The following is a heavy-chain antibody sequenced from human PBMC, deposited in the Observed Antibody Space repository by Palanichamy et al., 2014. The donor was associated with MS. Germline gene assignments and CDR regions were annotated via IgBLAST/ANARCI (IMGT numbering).Heavy chain of an antibody. CDR1: GDTFKNYA. V-gene: IGHV1-69*01. D-gene: IGHD4-17*01. CDR2: MLPVFFTA. Sequence: QVQLVQSGAEVKKPGSSVKVSCKASGDTFKNYAVSWVRQAPGQGLEWMGGMLPVFFTATYAQKFHGRITINADETTSTTYMEVRSLRPEDTAIYYCASEAYGEIYWGQGTLVTVSS. J-gene: IGHJ4*02. CDR3: ASEAYGEIY.